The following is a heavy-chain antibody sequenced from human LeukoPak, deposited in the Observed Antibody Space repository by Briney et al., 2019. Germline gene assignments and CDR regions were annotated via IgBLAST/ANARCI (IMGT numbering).Heavy chain of an antibody. D-gene: IGHD3-10*01. CDR3: ARESSVGFGELFNFDY. Sequence: GRSLRLSCAASGFTFSSYAMHWVRQAPGKGLEWVAVISYDGSNKYYADSVKGRFTISRDNSKNTLYLQMNSLRAEDTAVYYCARESSVGFGELFNFDYWGQGTLVTVSS. V-gene: IGHV3-30-3*01. CDR2: ISYDGSNK. J-gene: IGHJ4*02. CDR1: GFTFSSYA.